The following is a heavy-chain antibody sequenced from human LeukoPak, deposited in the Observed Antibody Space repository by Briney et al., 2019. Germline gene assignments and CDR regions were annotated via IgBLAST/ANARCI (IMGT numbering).Heavy chain of an antibody. J-gene: IGHJ4*02. Sequence: ASVKVSCKASGYTFTGYYMHWVRQAPGQGLEWMEWINPNSGGTNYAQKFQGRVTMTRDTSISTAYMELSRLRSDDTAVYYCARSVGATSRVGYWGQGTLVTVSS. D-gene: IGHD1-26*01. CDR2: INPNSGGT. CDR3: ARSVGATSRVGY. V-gene: IGHV1-2*02. CDR1: GYTFTGYY.